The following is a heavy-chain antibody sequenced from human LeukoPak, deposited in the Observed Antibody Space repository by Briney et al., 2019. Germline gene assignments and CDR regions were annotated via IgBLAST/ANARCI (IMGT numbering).Heavy chain of an antibody. D-gene: IGHD3-16*02. V-gene: IGHV3-20*04. CDR1: RFTFSTYW. J-gene: IGHJ5*02. CDR3: ARDRRDDYVWGSYRSGEYNWFDP. CDR2: INWNGGST. Sequence: PGGSLRLSCAASRFTFSTYWMSWVRQAPGKGLEWVSGINWNGGSTGYADSVKGRFTISRDNAKNSLYLQMNSLRAEDTALYYCARDRRDDYVWGSYRSGEYNWFDPWGQGTLVTVSS.